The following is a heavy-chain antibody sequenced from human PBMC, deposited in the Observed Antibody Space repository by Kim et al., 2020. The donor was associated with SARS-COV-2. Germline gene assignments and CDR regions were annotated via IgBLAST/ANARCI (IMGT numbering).Heavy chain of an antibody. Sequence: GGSLRLSCAASGFTFSSYWMHWVRQAPGKGLVWVSRINSDGSSTSYADSVKGRFTISRDNAKNTLYLQMNSLRAEDTAVYYCARGPLYCSSTSCYYGLVGLRYFDLWGRGTLVTVSS. CDR2: INSDGSST. V-gene: IGHV3-74*01. CDR1: GFTFSSYW. J-gene: IGHJ2*01. D-gene: IGHD2-2*01. CDR3: ARGPLYCSSTSCYYGLVGLRYFDL.